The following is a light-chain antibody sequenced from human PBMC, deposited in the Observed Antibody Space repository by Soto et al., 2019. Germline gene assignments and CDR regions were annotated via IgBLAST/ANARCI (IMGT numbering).Light chain of an antibody. V-gene: IGKV3-11*01. J-gene: IGKJ1*01. CDR2: DAS. CDR1: ESIGTY. Sequence: EIVLTQSPATLSLSPGDRATLSCRASESIGTYLAWYQQKPGQAPRLLIYDASNWATGVPARFSGTGSGTDLTLTISSLESEDFAVYFCQLRSSSTPMWTFGQGTKVEIK. CDR3: QLRSSSTPMWT.